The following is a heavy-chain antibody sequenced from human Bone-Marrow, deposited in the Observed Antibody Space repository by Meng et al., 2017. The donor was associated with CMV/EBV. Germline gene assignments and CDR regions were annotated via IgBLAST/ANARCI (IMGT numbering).Heavy chain of an antibody. V-gene: IGHV3-21*01. CDR3: ARGNSYAHIIDY. J-gene: IGHJ4*02. CDR2: ISSSSSYI. D-gene: IGHD5-18*01. CDR1: GFTFSSYS. Sequence: GESLKISCAASGFTFSSYSMNWVRQAPGKGLEWVSSISSSSSYIYFADSVKGRFTISRDNAKNSLYLQMNSLRAEDTAVYYCARGNSYAHIIDYWGQGTLVTVSS.